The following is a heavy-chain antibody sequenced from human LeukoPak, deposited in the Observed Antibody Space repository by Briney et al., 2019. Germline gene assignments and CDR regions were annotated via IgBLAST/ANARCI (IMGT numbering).Heavy chain of an antibody. D-gene: IGHD2-15*01. CDR3: AKADCSGGSCMDV. V-gene: IGHV3-30*18. J-gene: IGHJ6*02. CDR1: GFTFSSYG. Sequence: GGSLRLSCAASGFTFSSYGMHWVRQAPGKGLEWVAVISYDGSNKYYADSVKGRFTISRDNSKNTLYLQMNSLRAEDTAVYYCAKADCSGGSCMDVWGQGTTVTVSS. CDR2: ISYDGSNK.